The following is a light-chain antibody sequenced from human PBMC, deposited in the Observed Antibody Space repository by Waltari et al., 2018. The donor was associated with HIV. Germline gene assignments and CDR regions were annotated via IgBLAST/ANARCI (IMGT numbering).Light chain of an antibody. Sequence: QSALTQPASVSGSPGQSITISCTGTSSDVGCYNLVSWYQPHPGKAPNVRIYEASKRPSGVSNRFSGSKSGNTAYRTISGLQAEDEADYYCCSYTGSSTRRPYVFGTGTKVTVL. V-gene: IGLV2-23*01. J-gene: IGLJ1*01. CDR3: CSYTGSSTRRPYV. CDR1: SSDVGCYNL. CDR2: EAS.